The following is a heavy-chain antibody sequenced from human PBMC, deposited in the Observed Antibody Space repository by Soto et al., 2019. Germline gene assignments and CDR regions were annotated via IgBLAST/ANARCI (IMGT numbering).Heavy chain of an antibody. Sequence: SETLSLTCTVSGTSISSYYWSWIRQPPGKGLEWIANIHYSGTTNYNPSLASRVTLSVDTSKNQFSLKMTSVIAADRAMYFCARYNSYAIDYWGRGTLVTVSS. CDR2: IHYSGTT. J-gene: IGHJ4*02. CDR1: GTSISSYY. D-gene: IGHD2-8*01. V-gene: IGHV4-59*01. CDR3: ARYNSYAIDY.